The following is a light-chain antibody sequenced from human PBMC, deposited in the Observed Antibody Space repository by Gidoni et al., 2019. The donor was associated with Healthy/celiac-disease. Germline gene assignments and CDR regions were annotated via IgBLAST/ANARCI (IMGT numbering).Light chain of an antibody. J-gene: IGKJ5*01. CDR1: QSVSSSY. CDR3: QQYGSSPIT. V-gene: IGKV3-20*01. CDR2: GAS. Sequence: EIVLTQSPGTLSLSPGERATLSCRSSQSVSSSYLAWYQQKPGQAPRLLISGASSRATGIPARFSGSGSGTDFTLTISRLELEDFAVYYCQQYGSSPITFGQGTRLEIK.